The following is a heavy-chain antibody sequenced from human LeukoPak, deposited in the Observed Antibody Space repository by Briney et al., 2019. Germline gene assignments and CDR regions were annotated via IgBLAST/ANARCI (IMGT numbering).Heavy chain of an antibody. Sequence: ASVKVSCKASGYTFTSYGIIWVRQAPGQGLEWMGWISAYSGNTNYAQNLQGRVTMTTDTSTSTVYMELRCLRSDDTAVYYCARDEEDWFDPWGQGTLVTVSS. J-gene: IGHJ5*02. CDR2: ISAYSGNT. CDR1: GYTFTSYG. V-gene: IGHV1-18*01. CDR3: ARDEEDWFDP.